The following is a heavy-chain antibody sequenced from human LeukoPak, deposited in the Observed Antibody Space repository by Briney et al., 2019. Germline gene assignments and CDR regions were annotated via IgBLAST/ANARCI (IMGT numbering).Heavy chain of an antibody. D-gene: IGHD6-13*01. CDR1: GFTFSSNT. CDR3: ASGGYSSSWPLGY. J-gene: IGHJ4*02. Sequence: GGSLRLSCAASGFTFSSNTMNWVRQAPGKGLEWVSYISSSSGTVYYADSVKGRFTISRDNAKNSLYLQMNSLRAEDTAVYYCASGGYSSSWPLGYWGQGTLVTVSS. CDR2: ISSSSGTV. V-gene: IGHV3-48*04.